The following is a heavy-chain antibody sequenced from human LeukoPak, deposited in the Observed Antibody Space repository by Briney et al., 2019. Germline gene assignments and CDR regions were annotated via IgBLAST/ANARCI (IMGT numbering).Heavy chain of an antibody. CDR3: ARRYCSSTSCPDLFDY. D-gene: IGHD2-2*01. CDR1: GGSISSSSYY. V-gene: IGHV4-39*01. Sequence: SETLSLTCTVSGGSISSSSYYWGWIRQPPVKGLEWIGSFSYSGNTYYNPSLKSRVTIYVDTSKNQFSLKMRSVTAADTAVYYCARRYCSSTSCPDLFDYWGQGTLVTVSS. J-gene: IGHJ4*02. CDR2: FSYSGNT.